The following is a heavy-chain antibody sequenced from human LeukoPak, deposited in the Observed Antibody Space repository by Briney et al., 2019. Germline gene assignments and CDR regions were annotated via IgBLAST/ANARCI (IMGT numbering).Heavy chain of an antibody. Sequence: SETLSLTCAVYGGSFSGYYWSWIRQPPGKGLEWIGETNHSGSTNYNPSLKSRVTISVDTSKNQFSLKLSSVTAADTAVYYCARGRAAGTTTPRRYNWFDPWGQGTLVTVSS. D-gene: IGHD6-13*01. CDR2: TNHSGST. CDR1: GGSFSGYY. V-gene: IGHV4-34*01. CDR3: ARGRAAGTTTPRRYNWFDP. J-gene: IGHJ5*02.